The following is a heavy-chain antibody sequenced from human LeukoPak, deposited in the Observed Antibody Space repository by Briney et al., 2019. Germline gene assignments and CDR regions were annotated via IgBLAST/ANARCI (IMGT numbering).Heavy chain of an antibody. J-gene: IGHJ2*01. Sequence: GASVKVSCKASGYTFTSYGISWVRQAPGQGLEWMGWISAYNGNTNYAQKLQGRVTMTTDTSTSTAYMELRSLRSDDTAVYYCARDHCSSTSCYSWYFDLWGRGTLVTVSS. CDR3: ARDHCSSTSCYSWYFDL. V-gene: IGHV1-18*01. CDR1: GYTFTSYG. CDR2: ISAYNGNT. D-gene: IGHD2-2*01.